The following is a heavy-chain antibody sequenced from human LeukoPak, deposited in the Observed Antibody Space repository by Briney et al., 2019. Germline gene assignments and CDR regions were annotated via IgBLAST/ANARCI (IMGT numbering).Heavy chain of an antibody. D-gene: IGHD1-26*01. Sequence: GGSLKLSCAASGFTFSGSAMHWVRQAPGKGLEWVAVVAHDEKTIFYADSLKGRFSVSRDNSKNTVYLQMNSLRDEDTAVYYCAREKQSGGTPFDYWGQGSLVTVSS. CDR3: AREKQSGGTPFDY. CDR2: VAHDEKTI. CDR1: GFTFSGSA. V-gene: IGHV3-30*04. J-gene: IGHJ4*02.